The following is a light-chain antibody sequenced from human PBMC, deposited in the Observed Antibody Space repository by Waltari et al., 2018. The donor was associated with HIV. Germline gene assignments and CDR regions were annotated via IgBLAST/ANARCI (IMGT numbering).Light chain of an antibody. CDR2: GVS. Sequence: ETVLTQSPGTLSLSPGEKATLSCRASQSISTTYLAWYQQKRGKAPRLLISGVSSRATVIPDRFSGSGSGTDFTLTISRLEPEDSAVYFCQQYGNSWTFGQGTKVEIK. J-gene: IGKJ1*01. CDR1: QSISTTY. V-gene: IGKV3-20*01. CDR3: QQYGNSWT.